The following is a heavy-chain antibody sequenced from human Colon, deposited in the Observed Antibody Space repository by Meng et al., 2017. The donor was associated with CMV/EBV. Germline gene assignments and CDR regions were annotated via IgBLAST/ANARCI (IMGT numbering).Heavy chain of an antibody. J-gene: IGHJ6*02. CDR1: GFTFSRYW. Sequence: GESLKISCAASGFTFSRYWMNWGRQAPGKGLEWVANIKQDGSEKYYVDSVEGRFPISRDNAKNSLYLQMNSLRAEDTAVYYCARDRDFVPQDGYYDMDVWGQGTTVTVSS. D-gene: IGHD3-10*02. CDR2: IKQDGSEK. CDR3: ARDRDFVPQDGYYDMDV. V-gene: IGHV3-7*01.